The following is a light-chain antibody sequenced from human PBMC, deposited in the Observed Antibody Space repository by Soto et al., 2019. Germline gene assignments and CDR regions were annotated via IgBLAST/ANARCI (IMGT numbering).Light chain of an antibody. Sequence: QAVLTQSSSASASLGSSVKLTCTLSSGHSSYIIAWHQQQPGKAPRYLMKLEGSGSYNKGSGVPDRFSGSSSGADRYLTTSNLQFEDEADYYCETWDSNTHTVFGGGTQLTVL. CDR3: ETWDSNTHTV. J-gene: IGLJ3*02. CDR1: SGHSSYI. CDR2: LEGSGSY. V-gene: IGLV4-60*02.